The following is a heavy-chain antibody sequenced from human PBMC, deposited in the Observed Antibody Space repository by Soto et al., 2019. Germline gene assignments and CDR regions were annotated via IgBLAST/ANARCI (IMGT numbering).Heavy chain of an antibody. CDR1: GGSISSSSYY. CDR2: ISYSGST. J-gene: IGHJ4*02. CDR3: ARHPPYGPLDY. Sequence: PSETLSLTCTVSGGSISSSSYYWGWIRQPPGKGLEWIGSISYSGSTYYNPSLKSRVTISGDTSKNQFSLRLTSVTAADTAVYYCARHPPYGPLDYWGQGTLVTAPQ. V-gene: IGHV4-39*01. D-gene: IGHD4-17*01.